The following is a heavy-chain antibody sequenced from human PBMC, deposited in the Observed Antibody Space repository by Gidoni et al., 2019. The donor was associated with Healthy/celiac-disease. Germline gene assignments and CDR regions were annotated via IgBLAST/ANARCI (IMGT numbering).Heavy chain of an antibody. Sequence: QLQLQESGPGLVKPSETLSLTCTVSGGSISSSSYYWGWIRQPPGKGLEWIGSIYYSGSTYYNPSLKSRVTISVDTSKNQFSLKLSSVTAADTAVYYCASGGDYVFYPPDYWGQGTLVTVSS. CDR1: GGSISSSSYY. CDR3: ASGGDYVFYPPDY. D-gene: IGHD2-21*02. J-gene: IGHJ4*02. V-gene: IGHV4-39*01. CDR2: IYYSGST.